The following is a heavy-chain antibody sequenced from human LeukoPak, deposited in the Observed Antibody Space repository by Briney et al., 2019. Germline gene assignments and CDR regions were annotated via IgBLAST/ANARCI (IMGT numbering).Heavy chain of an antibody. Sequence: GGSLRLSCAASGFTFSSYSMNWVRQAPGKGLEWVSSISSSSSYIYYADSVKGRFTISRDNAKNSLYLQMNSLRAEDTAVYHCASPHYYGSGSYYSRWGQGTLVTVSS. V-gene: IGHV3-21*01. CDR3: ASPHYYGSGSYYSR. CDR1: GFTFSSYS. CDR2: ISSSSSYI. D-gene: IGHD3-10*01. J-gene: IGHJ4*02.